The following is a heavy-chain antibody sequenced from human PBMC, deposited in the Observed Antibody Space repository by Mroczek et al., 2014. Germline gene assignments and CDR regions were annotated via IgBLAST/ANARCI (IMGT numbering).Heavy chain of an antibody. CDR2: IIPIFGTA. CDR1: GGTFSSYA. D-gene: IGHD1-26*01. V-gene: IGHV1-69*01. J-gene: IGHJ6*03. Sequence: QVQLVQSGAEVKKPGSSVKVSCKASGGTFSSYAISWVRQAPGQGLEWMGGIIPIFGTANYAQKFQGRVTITADESTSTAYMELSSLRSEDTAVYYCARDSNPVRSRERFDMVGATPRYYYYYMDVWGKGTTVTVSS. CDR3: ARDSNPVRSRERFDMVGATPRYYYYYMDV.